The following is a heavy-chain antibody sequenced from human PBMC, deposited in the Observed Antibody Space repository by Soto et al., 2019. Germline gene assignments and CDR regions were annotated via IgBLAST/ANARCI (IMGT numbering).Heavy chain of an antibody. CDR2: IYHSGSP. CDR1: GGSISSGTW. CDR3: ARRIPAAPNWFDP. D-gene: IGHD2-2*01. V-gene: IGHV4-4*02. J-gene: IGHJ5*02. Sequence: QVQLQESGPGLVKPSGTLSLTCAVSGGSISSGTWWSWVRQSPGRGLEWIGEIYHSGSPNYNPSLKSRATMSVDKPETLFSLSLTCVTAADSALYYCARRIPAAPNWFDPWGQGTLVSVSS.